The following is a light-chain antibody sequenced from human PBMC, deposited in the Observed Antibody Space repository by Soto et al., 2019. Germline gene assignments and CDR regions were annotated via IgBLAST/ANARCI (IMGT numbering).Light chain of an antibody. CDR1: SSDVGGYNY. CDR3: SSYAGSTLYV. J-gene: IGLJ1*01. Sequence: QSVLTQPPSASGSPGQSVTISCTGTSSDVGGYNYVSWYQQHPGIAPKLMIYEVSKRPSGVPDRFSGSKSGNTASLTVSGLQAEDEADYYCSSYAGSTLYVFGTGTKVTVL. CDR2: EVS. V-gene: IGLV2-8*01.